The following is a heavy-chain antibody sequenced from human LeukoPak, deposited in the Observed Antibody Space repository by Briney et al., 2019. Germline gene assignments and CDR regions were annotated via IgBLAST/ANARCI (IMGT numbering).Heavy chain of an antibody. V-gene: IGHV4-4*09. CDR2: IYTSGST. D-gene: IGHD3-10*01. CDR1: GGSISSYY. CDR3: ARIPSYSAAFDI. J-gene: IGHJ3*02. Sequence: SETLSLTCTVSGGSISSYYWSWIRQPPGKGLEWIGYIYTSGSTNYNPSLKSRVTISVDTSKNQFSLKLSSVTAADTAVYYCARIPSYSAAFDICGQGTMVTVSS.